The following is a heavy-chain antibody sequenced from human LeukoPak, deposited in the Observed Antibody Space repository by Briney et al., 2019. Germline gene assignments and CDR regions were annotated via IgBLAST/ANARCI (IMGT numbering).Heavy chain of an antibody. CDR2: ISTGSSYI. CDR1: GFTFSSYS. CDR3: ARDRLGVEMSTINRFDY. V-gene: IGHV3-21*01. J-gene: IGHJ4*02. D-gene: IGHD5-24*01. Sequence: GGSLRLSCAASGFTFSSYSMNWVRQAPGKGLEWVSSISTGSSYIYYANSVKGRFTISRDNAKNSLYLQMNSLRAEDTAVYYCARDRLGVEMSTINRFDYWGQGTLVAVSS.